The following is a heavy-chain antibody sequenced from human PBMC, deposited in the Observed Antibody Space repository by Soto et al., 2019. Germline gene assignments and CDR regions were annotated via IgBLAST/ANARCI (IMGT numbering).Heavy chain of an antibody. J-gene: IGHJ3*02. Sequence: SVTLSLTCTVSDGSLGDYYGRWIRQHPGKGLEWIGEINHSGSTNYNPSLKSRVTISVDTSKNQFSLKLSSVTAADTAVYYCARGQRGTTVTRRRAFDIWGQGTMVTVSS. CDR2: INHSGST. CDR3: ARGQRGTTVTRRRAFDI. CDR1: DGSLGDYY. V-gene: IGHV4-34*01. D-gene: IGHD4-17*01.